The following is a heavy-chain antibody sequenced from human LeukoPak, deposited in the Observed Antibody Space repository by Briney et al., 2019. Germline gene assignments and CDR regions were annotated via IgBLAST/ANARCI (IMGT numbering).Heavy chain of an antibody. CDR3: ARGVRIAVAGYIDY. V-gene: IGHV3-48*03. D-gene: IGHD6-19*01. Sequence: GGSLRLSCAASGFTFSSYEMNWVRLAPGKGLEWVSYISESGSAIYYADSVKGRFTISRDNSKNTLYLQMNSLRAEDTAVYYCARGVRIAVAGYIDYWGQGTLVTVSS. CDR1: GFTFSSYE. CDR2: ISESGSAI. J-gene: IGHJ4*02.